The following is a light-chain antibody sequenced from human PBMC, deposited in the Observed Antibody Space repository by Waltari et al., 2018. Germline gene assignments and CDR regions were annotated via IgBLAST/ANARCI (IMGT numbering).Light chain of an antibody. CDR1: QSISSW. V-gene: IGKV1-5*01. CDR3: QQYNSYSRT. Sequence: DIQMTQSPSTLSASVGDRVTITCRASQSISSWLAWYQQKPGKAPKLLFYDASSLESGVPSRFSGSGSGTEVTLTISSLQPDDFATYYCQQYNSYSRTFGQGTKVEIK. CDR2: DAS. J-gene: IGKJ1*01.